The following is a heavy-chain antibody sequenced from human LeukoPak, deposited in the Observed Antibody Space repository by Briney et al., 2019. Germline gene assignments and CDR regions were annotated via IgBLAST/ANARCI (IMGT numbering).Heavy chain of an antibody. CDR2: ISAYNGNT. CDR3: ARYYASSGYEHLDY. D-gene: IGHD3-22*01. CDR1: GYTFTSYG. Sequence: ASVKVSFKASGYTFTSYGISWVRQAPGQGLEWMGWISAYNGNTNYSQKLQGRVTMTTDTSTNTAYMDLRSLRSDDTAVYYCARYYASSGYEHLDYWGQGTQVTVSS. V-gene: IGHV1-18*01. J-gene: IGHJ4*02.